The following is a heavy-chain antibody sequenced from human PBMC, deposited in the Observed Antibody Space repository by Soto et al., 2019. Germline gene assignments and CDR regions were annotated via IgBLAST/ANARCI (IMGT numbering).Heavy chain of an antibody. D-gene: IGHD4-4*01. CDR1: GYTFTGYY. V-gene: IGHV1-2*04. CDR3: ARGFLTVTTSCYYYYIDV. J-gene: IGHJ6*03. Sequence: ASVKVSCKASGYTFTGYYMHWVRQAPGQGLEWKGWINPNSGGTNYAQKFQGWVTMTRDTSISTAYMELSRLRSDDTAVYYCARGFLTVTTSCYYYYIDVWGKGTTVTVSS. CDR2: INPNSGGT.